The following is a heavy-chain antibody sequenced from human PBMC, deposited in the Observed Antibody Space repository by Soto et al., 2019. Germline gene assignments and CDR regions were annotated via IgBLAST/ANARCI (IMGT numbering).Heavy chain of an antibody. CDR2: ISYDGSNK. CDR3: ARDRITIFGGDYYYGMDV. D-gene: IGHD3-3*01. Sequence: GGSLRLSCAASGFTFSSYAMHWVRQAPGKGLEWVAVISYDGSNKYYADSVKGRFTISRDNSKNTLYLQMNSLRAEDTAVYYCARDRITIFGGDYYYGMDVWGQGTTVTVSS. J-gene: IGHJ6*02. V-gene: IGHV3-30-3*01. CDR1: GFTFSSYA.